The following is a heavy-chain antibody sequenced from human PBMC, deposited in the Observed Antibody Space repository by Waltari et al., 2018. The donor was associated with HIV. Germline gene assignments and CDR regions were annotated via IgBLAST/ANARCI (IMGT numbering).Heavy chain of an antibody. CDR1: GFTFEASA. Sequence: EVHLFESGGGLVQPGMSLILSCTASGFTFEASALSWFRQAPGKGMEWVSGIGWNGYSIGYVDSVKGRFSISRDNTKNSLYLQMNNLRPEDTALYYCVKEHHLDNVGPTGGFDFWGQGVLVTVSS. J-gene: IGHJ4*02. D-gene: IGHD1-26*01. CDR2: IGWNGYSI. CDR3: VKEHHLDNVGPTGGFDF. V-gene: IGHV3-9*01.